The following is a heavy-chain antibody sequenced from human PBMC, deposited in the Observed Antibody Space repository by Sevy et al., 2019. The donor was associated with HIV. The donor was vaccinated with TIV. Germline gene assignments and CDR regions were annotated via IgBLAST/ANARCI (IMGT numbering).Heavy chain of an antibody. V-gene: IGHV3-49*04. CDR1: GFTFGDYA. J-gene: IGHJ5*02. Sequence: GGSLRLSCTASGFTFGDYAMSWVRQAPGKGLEWVGFIRSKAYGGTTEYAASVKGRFTISRDDSKSIANLQMNSLKTEDTAEYYCTRDRYSESYPDWFDPWGQGTLVTVSS. D-gene: IGHD1-26*01. CDR2: IRSKAYGGTT. CDR3: TRDRYSESYPDWFDP.